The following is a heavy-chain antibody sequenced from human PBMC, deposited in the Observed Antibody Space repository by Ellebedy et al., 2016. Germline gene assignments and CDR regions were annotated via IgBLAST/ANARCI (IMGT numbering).Heavy chain of an antibody. CDR1: GFTFSSYG. V-gene: IGHV3-30*18. Sequence: GESLKISXAASGFTFSSYGMHWVRQAPGKGLEWVAVISYDGSNKYYADSVKGRFTISRDNSKNTLYLQMNSLRAEDTAVYYCAKGSGIVATIGTHFDYWGQGTLVTVSS. D-gene: IGHD5-12*01. CDR3: AKGSGIVATIGTHFDY. J-gene: IGHJ4*02. CDR2: ISYDGSNK.